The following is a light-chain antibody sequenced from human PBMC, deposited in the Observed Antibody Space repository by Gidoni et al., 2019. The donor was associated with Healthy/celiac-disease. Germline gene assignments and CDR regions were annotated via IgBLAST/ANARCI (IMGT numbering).Light chain of an antibody. CDR2: QDS. J-gene: IGLJ2*01. V-gene: IGLV3-1*01. CDR1: KLGDKY. CDR3: QAWDSSTGV. Sequence: SYELTQPPSVSVSPGQTASITCPGDKLGDKYACWYQQEPGQSPVLVIYQDSKRPSGIPGRFSGSNSGNTATLTISGTQAMDEADYYCQAWDSSTGVFGGGTKLTVL.